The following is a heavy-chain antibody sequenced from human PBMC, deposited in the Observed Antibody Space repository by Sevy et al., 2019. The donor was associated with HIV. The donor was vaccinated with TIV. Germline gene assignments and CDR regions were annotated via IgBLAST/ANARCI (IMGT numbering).Heavy chain of an antibody. CDR2: ISFDGDTK. CDR1: GFSFRNFG. V-gene: IGHV3-30*18. D-gene: IGHD3-22*01. Sequence: GGFLRLSCAASGFSFRNFGMHWVRQAPGKGLEWLVLISFDGDTKYYGDSVKGRFTISRDNSKNTLYLQMNSLRVEDTAVYYCAKRGGHDTSGYVSYYYYGMDVWGQGTTVTVSS. CDR3: AKRGGHDTSGYVSYYYYGMDV. J-gene: IGHJ6*02.